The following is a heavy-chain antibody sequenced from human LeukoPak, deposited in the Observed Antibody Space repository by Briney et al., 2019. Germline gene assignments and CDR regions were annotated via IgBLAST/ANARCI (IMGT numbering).Heavy chain of an antibody. CDR1: GGSVSSGTNK. Sequence: SETLSLTCAVSGGSVSSGTNKWSWIRQPPGKGLEWIGDISYSGSATHNPSLRSRVTMSVDTSTNQFSLTLGSVTAADPAVYYCATEVECSGGSCYSYGWFDPWGQGTQVIVSS. D-gene: IGHD2-15*01. J-gene: IGHJ5*02. CDR2: ISYSGSA. CDR3: ATEVECSGGSCYSYGWFDP. V-gene: IGHV4-61*01.